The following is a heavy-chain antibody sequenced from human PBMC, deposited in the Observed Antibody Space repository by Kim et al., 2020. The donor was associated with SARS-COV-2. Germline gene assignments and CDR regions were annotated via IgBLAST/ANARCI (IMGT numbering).Heavy chain of an antibody. CDR2: IYWDDDK. D-gene: IGHD3-10*01. J-gene: IGHJ4*02. CDR1: GFSVRSNGMG. CDR3: AHNSYYLSGSYYTFEYFDY. Sequence: SGPTLVNPTQTLRLTCTLSGFSVRSNGMGVGWIRQPPGEAPEFLALIYWDDDKRYSPSLGSRLTVTKDTSKNQVVLTMTNMDPADTATYYCAHNSYYLSGSYYTFEYFDYWGQGTVVTVSS. V-gene: IGHV2-5*02.